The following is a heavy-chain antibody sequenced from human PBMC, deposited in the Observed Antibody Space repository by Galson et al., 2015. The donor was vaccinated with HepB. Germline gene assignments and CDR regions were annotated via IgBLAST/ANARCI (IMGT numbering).Heavy chain of an antibody. D-gene: IGHD4-17*01. J-gene: IGHJ3*02. CDR2: ISYDGSNK. CDR1: GFTFSSYG. Sequence: PLRLSCAASGFTFSSYGMHWVRQAPGKGLGWVAIISYDGSNKHYADSVRGQFTISRDNSENTLYLQMNSLRVEDTAVYYCAKDFLTTVYAFDIWGQGTMVTVSS. CDR3: AKDFLTTVYAFDI. V-gene: IGHV3-30*18.